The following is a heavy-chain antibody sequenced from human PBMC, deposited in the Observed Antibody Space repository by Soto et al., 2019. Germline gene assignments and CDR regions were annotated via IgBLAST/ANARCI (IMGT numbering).Heavy chain of an antibody. D-gene: IGHD2-2*02. J-gene: IGHJ4*02. CDR1: GYTFTSYY. V-gene: IGHV1-46*01. CDR3: ARAAYCISTSCYNPSDY. Sequence: GASVKVSCKAPGYTFTSYYMHWVRQAPGQGLEWMGIINPSGGSTSYAQKFQGRVTMTRDTSTSTVYMELSSLRSEDTAVYYCARAAYCISTSCYNPSDYWGQGTLVTVS. CDR2: INPSGGST.